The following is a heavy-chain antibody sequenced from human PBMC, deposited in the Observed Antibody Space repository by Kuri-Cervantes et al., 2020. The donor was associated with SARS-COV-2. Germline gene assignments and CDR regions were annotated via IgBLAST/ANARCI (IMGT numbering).Heavy chain of an antibody. CDR1: GGSISSYY. J-gene: IGHJ6*03. Sequence: GSLRLSCTVSGGSISSYYWSWIRQPAGKGLEWIGRIYTSGSTNYNPSLKSRVTISVDTSKNHFSLKLSSVTAADTAVYYCARSSISYCSSTNCYKYYYMDVWGKGTTVTVSS. CDR3: ARSSISYCSSTNCYKYYYMDV. V-gene: IGHV4-4*07. D-gene: IGHD2-2*02. CDR2: IYTSGST.